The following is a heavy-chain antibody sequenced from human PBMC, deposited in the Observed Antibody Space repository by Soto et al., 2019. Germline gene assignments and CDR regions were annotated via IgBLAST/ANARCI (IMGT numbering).Heavy chain of an antibody. V-gene: IGHV3-9*01. CDR2: FSWISGGI. D-gene: IGHD2-2*01. Sequence: GGSLRLSCSGSGFSFQDYAIHWVRQAPGRGLEWVSGFSWISGGIGYADSVRGRFSISRDNSKNTLSLQMNSLRAEDTAVYYCTKALYCSSTSCYSGGDTFHIWGQGTMVTVSS. J-gene: IGHJ3*02. CDR1: GFSFQDYA. CDR3: TKALYCSSTSCYSGGDTFHI.